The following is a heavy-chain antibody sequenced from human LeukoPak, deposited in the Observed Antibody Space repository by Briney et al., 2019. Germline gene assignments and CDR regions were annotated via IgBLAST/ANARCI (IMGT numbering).Heavy chain of an antibody. D-gene: IGHD5-18*01. CDR1: WFTVSSNY. CDR3: ARVYQPPAIRPGRHNWFDP. J-gene: IGHJ5*02. V-gene: IGHV3-53*01. CDR2: IYSGGST. Sequence: PGGSLRLSCAASWFTVSSNYMSWVRQAPGKGLEWVSVIYSGGSTYYADSVKGRFTISRDNSKNTLYLQMNSLRAEDTAVYYCARVYQPPAIRPGRHNWFDPWGQGTLVTVSS.